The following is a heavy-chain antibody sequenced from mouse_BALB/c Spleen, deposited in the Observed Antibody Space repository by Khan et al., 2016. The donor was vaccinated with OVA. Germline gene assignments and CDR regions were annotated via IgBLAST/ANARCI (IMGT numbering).Heavy chain of an antibody. CDR2: IWAGGST. Sequence: QVQLKESGPGLVAPSQSLSITCTVYGYSLTRYGVHWVRQPPGKGLEWLGLIWAGGSTNYNWALMSRLSISIDNSKCLVFLILNSLQTADTALYYCARSKYLARYWGQGTTLTVSS. J-gene: IGHJ2*01. CDR1: GYSLTRYG. CDR3: ARSKYLARY. V-gene: IGHV2-9*02. D-gene: IGHD3-3*01.